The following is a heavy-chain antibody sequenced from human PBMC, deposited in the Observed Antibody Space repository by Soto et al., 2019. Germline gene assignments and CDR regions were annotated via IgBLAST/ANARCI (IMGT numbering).Heavy chain of an antibody. CDR2: ILSKAGNYAT. Sequence: EVQLVEAGGGLVQPGGSLKLSCAASGFIFSGSAVHWVRQASGKGLEWVGRILSKAGNYATAYPASMKGRFTISGDDSENTAFLQMNSLKTEDTAVYYCIRGGSPYYYDYWGQGTLLAVSS. V-gene: IGHV3-73*01. J-gene: IGHJ4*02. CDR3: IRGGSPYYYDY. CDR1: GFIFSGSA.